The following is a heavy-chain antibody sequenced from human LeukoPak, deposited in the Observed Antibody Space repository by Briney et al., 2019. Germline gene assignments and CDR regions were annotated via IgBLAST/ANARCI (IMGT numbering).Heavy chain of an antibody. CDR2: IYYSGST. D-gene: IGHD3-10*01. V-gene: IGHV4-59*12. CDR1: GGSISSYY. J-gene: IGHJ4*02. CDR3: ARGPHYYGSGSAFFDY. Sequence: SETLSLTCTVSGGSISSYYWSWIRQPPGKGLEWIGYIYYSGSTNYNPSLKSRVTISVDTSKNQFSLKLSSVTAADTAVYYCARGPHYYGSGSAFFDYWGQGTLVTVSS.